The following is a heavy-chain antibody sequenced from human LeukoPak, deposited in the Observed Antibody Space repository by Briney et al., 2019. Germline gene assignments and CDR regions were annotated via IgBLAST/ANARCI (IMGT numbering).Heavy chain of an antibody. CDR1: GGSISSYY. J-gene: IGHJ5*02. V-gene: IGHV4-4*07. CDR2: IYTSGST. D-gene: IGHD6-6*01. Sequence: SETLSLTCTVSGGSISSYYWSWLRQPAGKGLEWIGRIYTSGSTNYNPSLKSRVTISVDTSKNQFSLKLSSVTAEDTAVYYCARREYSSSSYWFDPWGQGTLVTVSS. CDR3: ARREYSSSSYWFDP.